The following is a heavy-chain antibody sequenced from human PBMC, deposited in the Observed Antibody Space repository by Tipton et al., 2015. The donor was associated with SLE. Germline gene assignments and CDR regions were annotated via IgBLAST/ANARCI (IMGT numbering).Heavy chain of an antibody. CDR3: AREVVVPAAIRDSYIMAV. D-gene: IGHD2-2*01. CDR1: EFTFSIYA. CDR2: INSDGSTT. V-gene: IGHV3-74*01. J-gene: IGHJ6*02. Sequence: SLRLSCVASEFTFSIYAMHWVRQAPGKGLEWVSHINSDGSTTSYADSVKGRFTISRDNAKNTLYLQMNSLRAEDTAVYFCAREVVVPAAIRDSYIMAVWGQGTTVTVSS.